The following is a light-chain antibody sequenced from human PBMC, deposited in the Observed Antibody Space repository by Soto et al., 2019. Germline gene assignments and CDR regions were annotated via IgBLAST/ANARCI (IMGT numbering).Light chain of an antibody. CDR1: QSIYLNA. J-gene: IGKJ3*01. V-gene: IGKV3-20*01. CDR3: QQYGRSPFT. CDR2: GAS. Sequence: EIVLTQSPGTLSLSPGERATLSCRASQSIYLNALAWYQQKPGQTPRLLIYGASTRVTDIPDRFSGSGSRTDFALTISRLEPEDFAMYYCQQYGRSPFTFGPGTRVDLK.